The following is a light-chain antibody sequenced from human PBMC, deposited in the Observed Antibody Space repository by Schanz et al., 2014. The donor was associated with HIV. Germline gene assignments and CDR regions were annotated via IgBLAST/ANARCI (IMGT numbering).Light chain of an antibody. CDR2: GAS. Sequence: EIVMTQSPATLSVSPGERATLSCRASQSVSSNLAWYQQKPGQAPRLLIYGASTMATGIPARFSGSGSGTHFTLTISSMQSEDFAVYYCQQYNTWPRTFGQGTKVEIK. V-gene: IGKV3-15*01. J-gene: IGKJ1*01. CDR1: QSVSSN. CDR3: QQYNTWPRT.